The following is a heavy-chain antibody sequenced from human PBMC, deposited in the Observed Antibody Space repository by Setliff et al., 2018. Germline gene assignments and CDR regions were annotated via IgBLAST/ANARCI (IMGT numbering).Heavy chain of an antibody. CDR1: GYSISSGYY. V-gene: IGHV4-38-2*01. Sequence: SETLSLTCAVSGYSISSGYYWGWIRQPPGKGLEWIGXXXXXXXXXXXXXLXXXXTMSXDTSKNQFSLKLTSVTATDTAVYYCARQSVRGLADNNWFDPWGQGTLGTVSS. CDR3: ARQSVRGLADNNWFDP. J-gene: IGHJ5*02. D-gene: IGHD2-15*01. CDR2: XXXXXXX.